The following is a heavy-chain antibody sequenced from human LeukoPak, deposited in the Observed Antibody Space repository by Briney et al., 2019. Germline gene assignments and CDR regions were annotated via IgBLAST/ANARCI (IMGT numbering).Heavy chain of an antibody. Sequence: SETLSLTCTVSGGSISSYYWSWIRQPPGKGLEWIGYIYHSGSTYYNPSLKSRVTISIDTSKNNFSLKLSSVTAADTAVYYCAKGVGDYHSTWPDWGQGTLVTVSS. V-gene: IGHV4-59*04. D-gene: IGHD6-13*01. CDR3: AKGVGDYHSTWPD. CDR1: GGSISSYY. J-gene: IGHJ4*02. CDR2: IYHSGST.